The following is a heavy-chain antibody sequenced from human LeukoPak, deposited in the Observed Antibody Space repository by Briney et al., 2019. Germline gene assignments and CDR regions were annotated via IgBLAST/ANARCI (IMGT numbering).Heavy chain of an antibody. CDR1: GFTFTSYF. D-gene: IGHD3-3*01. CDR3: TTSRWSEDGGDN. CDR2: ISGSGGST. J-gene: IGHJ4*02. Sequence: GGSLRLSCAASGFTFTSYFMTWVRQAPGKGLEWVSFISGSGGSTYYADSVKGRFTISRDNSRNTLYLQMNSLRAEDTAVYYCTTSRWSEDGGDNWGQGTQVTVSS. V-gene: IGHV3-23*01.